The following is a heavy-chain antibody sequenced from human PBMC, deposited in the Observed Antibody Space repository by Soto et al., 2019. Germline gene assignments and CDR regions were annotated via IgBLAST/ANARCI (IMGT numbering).Heavy chain of an antibody. D-gene: IGHD6-19*01. CDR3: ARVGQQWTSYYFDY. J-gene: IGHJ4*02. V-gene: IGHV4-4*02. CDR2: IYHSGST. Sequence: PSETLSLTCAVSGGSISSSNWWSWVRQPPGKGLEWIGEIYHSGSTNYNPSLKSRVTISVDKSKNQFSLKLSSVTAADTAVYYCARVGQQWTSYYFDYWGQGTLVNV. CDR1: GGSISSSNW.